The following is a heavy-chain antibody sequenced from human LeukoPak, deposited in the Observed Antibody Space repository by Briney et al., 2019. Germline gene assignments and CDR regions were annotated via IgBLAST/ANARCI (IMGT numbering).Heavy chain of an antibody. CDR2: IAHHGSNK. CDR3: AKDGSWSCTD. J-gene: IGHJ4*02. D-gene: IGHD2-8*02. V-gene: IGHV3-30*02. CDR1: GFTFSSYA. Sequence: GGSLRLSCAASGFTFSSYAMHWVRQGPGKGLEWVAYIAHHGSNKYYADSVKGRFTISRDNSKRTLYLQMNNLRADDTAVYYSAKDGSWSCTDWGQGALVTVSS.